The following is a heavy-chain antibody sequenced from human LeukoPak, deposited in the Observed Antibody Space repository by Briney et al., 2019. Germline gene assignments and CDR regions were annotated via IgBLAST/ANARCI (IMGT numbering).Heavy chain of an antibody. Sequence: SETLSLTCTVSGGSISSYYWSWIRQPPGKGQEWIGSIYYSGSTNYNPSLKSRVTISVDTSKNQFSLKLSSVTAADTAVYYCARHAYDSSGYSYFDYWGQGTLVTVSS. D-gene: IGHD3-22*01. J-gene: IGHJ4*02. V-gene: IGHV4-59*08. CDR2: IYYSGST. CDR1: GGSISSYY. CDR3: ARHAYDSSGYSYFDY.